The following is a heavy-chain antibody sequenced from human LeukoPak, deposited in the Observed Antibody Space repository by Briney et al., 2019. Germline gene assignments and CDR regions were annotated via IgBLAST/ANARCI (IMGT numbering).Heavy chain of an antibody. CDR3: ARDCSSTSCYGGVWWYFDL. CDR2: IIPIFGTA. D-gene: IGHD2-2*01. J-gene: IGHJ2*01. V-gene: IGHV1-69*13. CDR1: GGTFSSYA. Sequence: SVKVSCKASGGTFSSYAISWVRQAPGQGLEGMGGIIPIFGTANYAQKFQGRVTITADESTSTAYMELSSLRSEVTAVYYCARDCSSTSCYGGVWWYFDLWGRGTLVTVSS.